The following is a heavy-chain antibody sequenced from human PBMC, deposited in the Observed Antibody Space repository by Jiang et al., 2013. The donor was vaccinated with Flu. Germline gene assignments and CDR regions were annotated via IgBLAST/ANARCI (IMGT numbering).Heavy chain of an antibody. CDR2: IWYDGSNK. Sequence: VQLLESGGGVVQPGRSLRLSCAASGFTFSSYGMHWVRQAPGKGLEWVAVIWYDGSNKYYADSVKGRFTISRDNAKNSLYLQMNSLRDEDTAVYYCARGRYYYDSRDYWGQGTLVTVSS. D-gene: IGHD3-22*01. V-gene: IGHV3-33*01. J-gene: IGHJ4*02. CDR1: GFTFSSYG. CDR3: ARGRYYYDSRDY.